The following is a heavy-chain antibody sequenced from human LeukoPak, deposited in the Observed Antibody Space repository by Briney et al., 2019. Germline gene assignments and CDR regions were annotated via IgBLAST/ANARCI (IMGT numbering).Heavy chain of an antibody. CDR3: ARAPGVVVPAAQRWFDP. CDR2: INHSGST. D-gene: IGHD2-2*01. J-gene: IGHJ5*02. V-gene: IGHV4-34*01. CDR1: GGSFSGYY. Sequence: SETLSLTCAVYGGSFSGYYWSWIRQPPGKGLEWIGEINHSGSTNYNPSLKSRVTISVDTSKNQFSLKLSSVTAADTAVYYCARAPGVVVPAAQRWFDPWGQGTLVTVSS.